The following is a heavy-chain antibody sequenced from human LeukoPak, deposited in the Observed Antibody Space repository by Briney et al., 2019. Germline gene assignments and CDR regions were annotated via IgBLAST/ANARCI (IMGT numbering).Heavy chain of an antibody. CDR1: GYTFIDYY. CDR2: INPNSGGT. Sequence: ASVKVSFKASGYTFIDYYIHWVRQAPGQGLEWMGWINPNSGGTNFAQKFQGRVTMTRDTSISTAYMDLSRLRSDDTAVYYCARGGSGKTLDYWGQGTLVTVSS. V-gene: IGHV1-2*02. D-gene: IGHD2-15*01. CDR3: ARGGSGKTLDY. J-gene: IGHJ4*02.